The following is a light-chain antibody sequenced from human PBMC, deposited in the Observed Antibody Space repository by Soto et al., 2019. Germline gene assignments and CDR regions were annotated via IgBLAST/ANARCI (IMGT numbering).Light chain of an antibody. CDR3: SSYAGSNNPVV. CDR2: EVS. CDR1: SSDVGGYNY. J-gene: IGLJ2*01. Sequence: QSALTQPPSASGSPGQSVTISCTGTSSDVGGYNYVSWYQQHPGKAPKLMIYEVSKRPSGVPDRFSGSKSGNTASLTVSGLHAEDEADYYGSSYAGSNNPVVFGGGTKLTVL. V-gene: IGLV2-8*01.